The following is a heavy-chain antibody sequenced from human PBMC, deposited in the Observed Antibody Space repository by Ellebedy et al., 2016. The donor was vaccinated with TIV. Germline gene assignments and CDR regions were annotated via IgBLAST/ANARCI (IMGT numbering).Heavy chain of an antibody. CDR2: IIPISGSA. Sequence: AASVKVSCKASGGTFNNYTISWVRQAPGQGLEWMAGIIPISGSANYAQSFQGRVTITADTSTSTAYMELRSLKSDDTAVYYCARGPLSAAGDYWGQGTLVTVSS. CDR1: GGTFNNYT. CDR3: ARGPLSAAGDY. V-gene: IGHV1-69*06. D-gene: IGHD6-13*01. J-gene: IGHJ4*02.